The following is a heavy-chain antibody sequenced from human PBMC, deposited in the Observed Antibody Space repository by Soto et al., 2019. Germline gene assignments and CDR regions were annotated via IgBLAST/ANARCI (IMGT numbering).Heavy chain of an antibody. CDR1: GGSISSYY. V-gene: IGHV4-59*01. CDR2: IYYSGST. CDR3: RTAGSYFDY. Sequence: PSETPSLTCTVSGGSISSYYWSCIRQPPGKGLERIGYIYYSGSTNYNPSLKSRVTISVDTSKNQFSLKLSSVTAADTAVYYCRTAGSYFDYWCKGTLVTVSS. D-gene: IGHD1-1*01. J-gene: IGHJ4*02.